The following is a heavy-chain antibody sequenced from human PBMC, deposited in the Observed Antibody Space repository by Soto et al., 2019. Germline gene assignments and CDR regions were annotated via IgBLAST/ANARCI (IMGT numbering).Heavy chain of an antibody. J-gene: IGHJ6*02. CDR3: AGEIQPPQRSGMDV. CDR1: GFTFSSYA. D-gene: IGHD5-18*01. Sequence: QVQLVESGGGVVQPGRSLRLSCAASGFTFSSYAMHWVRQAPGKGLEWVAVISYDGSNKYYADSVKGRFTISRDNSKNTLYLQMNSLRAEDTAVYYCAGEIQPPQRSGMDVWGQGTTVTVSS. CDR2: ISYDGSNK. V-gene: IGHV3-30-3*01.